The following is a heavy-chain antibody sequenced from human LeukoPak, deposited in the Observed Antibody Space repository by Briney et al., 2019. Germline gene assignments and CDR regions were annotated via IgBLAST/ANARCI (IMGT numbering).Heavy chain of an antibody. V-gene: IGHV3-23*01. D-gene: IGHD1-26*01. CDR2: VSGSGDST. J-gene: IGHJ4*02. CDR1: GSTFNNYV. Sequence: PGGSLRLSCAASGSTFNNYVMSWVRRAPGEGLEWVSFVSGSGDSTYYADSGKGRVTTSRDNTKNTLYLQMNSLRVDDTAVYYCATYIGAIGYWGQGTLVTVSS. CDR3: ATYIGAIGY.